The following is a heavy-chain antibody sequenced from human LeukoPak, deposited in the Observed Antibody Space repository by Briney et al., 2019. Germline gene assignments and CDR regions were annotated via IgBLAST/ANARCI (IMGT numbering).Heavy chain of an antibody. Sequence: GGSLRLSCAASGFTVSSNYMSWVRQAPGKGLEWVSVIYSGGSTYYADSVKGRFTISRDNSKNTLYLQMNSLRAEDTAVYYCARAPLISSSDWYYYFDYWGQGTLVTVSS. J-gene: IGHJ4*02. D-gene: IGHD6-19*01. CDR1: GFTVSSNY. CDR2: IYSGGST. V-gene: IGHV3-53*01. CDR3: ARAPLISSSDWYYYFDY.